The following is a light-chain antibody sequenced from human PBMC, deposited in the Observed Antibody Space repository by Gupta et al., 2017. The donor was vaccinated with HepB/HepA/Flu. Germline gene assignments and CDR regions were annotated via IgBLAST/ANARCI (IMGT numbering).Light chain of an antibody. V-gene: IGKV3-15*01. J-gene: IGKJ3*01. CDR1: QSVSSN. CDR3: QQYNKWTPFT. CDR2: GAS. Sequence: LSCRASQSVSSNLDWYQQKPGQAPRLLIYGASTRTTGIPARFRGSGYGTDFHLTISSLQSEDFAVYYCQQYNKWTPFTFGPGTKVDIK.